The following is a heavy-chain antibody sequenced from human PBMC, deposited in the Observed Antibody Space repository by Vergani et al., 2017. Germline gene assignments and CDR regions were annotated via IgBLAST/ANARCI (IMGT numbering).Heavy chain of an antibody. J-gene: IGHJ6*02. CDR3: ARVGGDFYYYGMDV. V-gene: IGHV3-NL1*01. D-gene: IGHD2-21*01. Sequence: QVQLVESGGGVVQPGRSLRLSCAASGFTFSSYAMHWVRQAPGKGLEWVSVIYSGGSTYYADSVKGRFTISRDNSKNTLYLQMNSLRAEDTAVYYCARVGGDFYYYGMDVWGQGTTVTVSS. CDR2: IYSGGST. CDR1: GFTFSSYA.